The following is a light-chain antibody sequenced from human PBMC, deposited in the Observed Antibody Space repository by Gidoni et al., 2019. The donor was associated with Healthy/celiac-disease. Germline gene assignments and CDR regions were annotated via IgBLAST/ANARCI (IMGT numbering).Light chain of an antibody. CDR3: QQYGSSPRT. V-gene: IGKV3-20*01. CDR1: QSVSSSY. CDR2: GAS. J-gene: IGKJ3*01. Sequence: EFVLTQSPGTLSLSPGERATLSCRASQSVSSSYLAWYQQKPGQAPRRLIYGASSRATGIPDRFSGSGSGTDFTLTISRLEPEDFAVYYCQQYGSSPRTFGPGTKVDIK.